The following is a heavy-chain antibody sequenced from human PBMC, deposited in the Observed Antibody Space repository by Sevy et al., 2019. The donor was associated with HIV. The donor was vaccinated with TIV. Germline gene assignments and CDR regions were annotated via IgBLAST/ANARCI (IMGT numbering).Heavy chain of an antibody. J-gene: IGHJ6*02. CDR3: ATVGGRATTNYYYGLDV. CDR1: GFTFDNFD. Sequence: GGSLRLSCAASGFTFDNFDMNWVRQAPGKGLEWVSGISGSGRSTYYADSVTGRFTISRDNSKNTVFLHMNTLRAEDTAVYYCATVGGRATTNYYYGLDVWGPGTPVTVSS. CDR2: ISGSGRST. V-gene: IGHV3-23*01. D-gene: IGHD1-1*01.